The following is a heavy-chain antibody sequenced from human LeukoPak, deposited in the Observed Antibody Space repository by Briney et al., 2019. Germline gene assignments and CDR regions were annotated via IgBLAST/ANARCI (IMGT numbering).Heavy chain of an antibody. J-gene: IGHJ4*02. Sequence: PSETLSLTCSVSGSSIGRHYWNWIRQPPGKGLEWIGYTHFSGSSNYNPSLKSRATTSLARAKNQISLTLTSVTAADTAVYFCARAKAAGSYDFWGQGTLVTVSS. CDR2: THFSGSS. V-gene: IGHV4-59*11. D-gene: IGHD6-13*01. CDR1: GSSIGRHY. CDR3: ARAKAAGSYDF.